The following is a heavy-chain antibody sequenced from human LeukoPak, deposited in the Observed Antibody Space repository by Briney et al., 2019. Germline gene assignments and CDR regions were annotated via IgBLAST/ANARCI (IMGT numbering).Heavy chain of an antibody. Sequence: ASVNVSCKASGYTFTSYGISWVRQAPGQGLEWMGWISAYNGNTNYAQKLQGRVTMTTDTSTSTAYMELRSLRSDDTAVYYCARVSYYDFWSGPPQYYDYGMDVRRQVKRVTVSS. CDR3: ARVSYYDFWSGPPQYYDYGMDV. CDR2: ISAYNGNT. J-gene: IGHJ6*02. D-gene: IGHD3-3*01. CDR1: GYTFTSYG. V-gene: IGHV1-18*01.